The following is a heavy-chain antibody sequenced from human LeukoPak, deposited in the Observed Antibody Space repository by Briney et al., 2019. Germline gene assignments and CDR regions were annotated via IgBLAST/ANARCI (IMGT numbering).Heavy chain of an antibody. CDR2: IYHSGST. J-gene: IGHJ6*03. Sequence: PSETLSLTCTVSGYSISSGYYWGWIRQPPGKGLEWIGGIYHSGSTYYNPSLKSRVTISVDTSKNQFSLKLSSVTAAVTAVYYCARESNYYYYMDVWGKGTTVTVSS. V-gene: IGHV4-38-2*02. CDR1: GYSISSGYY. CDR3: ARESNYYYYMDV.